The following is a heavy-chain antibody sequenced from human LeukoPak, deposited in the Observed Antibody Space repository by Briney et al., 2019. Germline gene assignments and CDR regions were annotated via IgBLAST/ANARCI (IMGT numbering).Heavy chain of an antibody. J-gene: IGHJ3*02. Sequence: PGGSLRLSCAASGFTFDDYGMSRVRQAPGKGLEWVSGINWNGGSTGYADSVKGRFTISRDNAKNSLYLQMNSLRAEDTALYYCASSLVYYYDSSGYGAFDIWGQGTMVTVSS. CDR2: INWNGGST. CDR1: GFTFDDYG. V-gene: IGHV3-20*04. D-gene: IGHD3-22*01. CDR3: ASSLVYYYDSSGYGAFDI.